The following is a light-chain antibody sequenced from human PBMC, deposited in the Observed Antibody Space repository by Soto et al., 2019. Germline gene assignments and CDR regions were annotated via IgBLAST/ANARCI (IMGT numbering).Light chain of an antibody. CDR1: QGIRSY. Sequence: IQMTQSRSALSASIGNRLTIPCRASQGIRSYLAWYKQKPGKAPKILIYAASTLQSGVPSRFRGSGSGTDFTLTISCLQSEDFETYYCQQYNSYPLTFGGGTKVDI. CDR2: AAS. J-gene: IGKJ4*01. CDR3: QQYNSYPLT. V-gene: IGKV1-8*01.